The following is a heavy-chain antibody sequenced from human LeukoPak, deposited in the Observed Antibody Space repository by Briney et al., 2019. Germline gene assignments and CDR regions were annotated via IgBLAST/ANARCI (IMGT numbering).Heavy chain of an antibody. CDR2: IYYSGSA. Sequence: KPSETLSLTCTVSGGSISRGGYYWSWIRQHPGKGLEWIGYIYYSGSAYYNPSLKSRVTISVDTSKNQFSLKLSSVTAADAAVYYCARGDYYDSSGYYNYFDYWGQGTLVTVSS. D-gene: IGHD3-22*01. CDR3: ARGDYYDSSGYYNYFDY. J-gene: IGHJ4*02. V-gene: IGHV4-31*03. CDR1: GGSISRGGYY.